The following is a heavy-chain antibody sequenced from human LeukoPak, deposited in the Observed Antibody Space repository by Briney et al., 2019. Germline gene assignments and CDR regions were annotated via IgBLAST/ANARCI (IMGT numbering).Heavy chain of an antibody. CDR1: GFTFSSYW. D-gene: IGHD1-1*01. Sequence: RGSLRLSCAASGFTFSSYWMSWVRQAPGKGLEWVANIKQDGSKKYYVDSVKGRFTISRDNAKNSLYLQMNSLRAEDTGVYYCARVGLERPNDREHAFDMWGQGTMVTVSS. V-gene: IGHV3-7*01. J-gene: IGHJ3*02. CDR2: IKQDGSKK. CDR3: ARVGLERPNDREHAFDM.